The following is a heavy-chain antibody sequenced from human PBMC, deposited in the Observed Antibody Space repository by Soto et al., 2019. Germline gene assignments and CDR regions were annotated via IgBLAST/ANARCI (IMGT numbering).Heavy chain of an antibody. CDR3: ASFYIVVVVAADGEKNWFDP. Sequence: QVQLVESGGGVVQPGRSLRLSCAASGFTFSSYAMHWVRQAPGKGLEWVAVISYDGSNKYYADSVKGRFTISRDNSKNTLYLQMNSLRAEDTAVYYCASFYIVVVVAADGEKNWFDPWGQGTLVTVSS. J-gene: IGHJ5*02. CDR1: GFTFSSYA. CDR2: ISYDGSNK. D-gene: IGHD2-15*01. V-gene: IGHV3-30-3*01.